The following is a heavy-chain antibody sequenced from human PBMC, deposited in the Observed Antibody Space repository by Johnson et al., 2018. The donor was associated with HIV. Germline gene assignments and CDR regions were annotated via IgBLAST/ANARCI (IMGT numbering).Heavy chain of an antibody. CDR2: ISYDGSNK. D-gene: IGHD2-2*02. Sequence: QVQLVESGGGVVQPGRSLRLSCAASGFTFSSYAMHWVRQAPGKGLEWVAVISYDGSNKYYADSVKGRFTISRDNSKNTLYLQMHSLRPEDTAVYYCATIWPGNFAFDIWGQGTVVTVSS. CDR1: GFTFSSYA. J-gene: IGHJ3*02. CDR3: ATIWPGNFAFDI. V-gene: IGHV3-30*14.